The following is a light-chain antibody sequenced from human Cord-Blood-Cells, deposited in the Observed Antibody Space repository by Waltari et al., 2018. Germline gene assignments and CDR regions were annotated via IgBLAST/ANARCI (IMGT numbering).Light chain of an antibody. Sequence: DIQMTQSPSSLSASVGDRVTITCRASQSISSYLNWYQQKPGKAPKLLIYAASSLQSGVPSRFSGSGSGTDFTLTISSLQPEDFATYYCQQRVTCGGGTKVEIK. V-gene: IGKV1-39*01. CDR1: QSISSY. J-gene: IGKJ4*01. CDR3: QQRVT. CDR2: AAS.